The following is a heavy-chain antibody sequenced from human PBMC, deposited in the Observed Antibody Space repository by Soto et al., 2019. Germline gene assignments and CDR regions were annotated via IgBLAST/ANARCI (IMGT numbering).Heavy chain of an antibody. Sequence: SETRSLTCTVSGGSISSGAHYWCWIRQPPGKGLEWIGYIYYSGSTYYNPSLKSRVTISVDTSKNQFSLKLSSVTAADTAVYYCARVSHFDWLLYDYFDYWGQGTLVTVSS. V-gene: IGHV4-30-4*01. J-gene: IGHJ4*02. CDR3: ARVSHFDWLLYDYFDY. D-gene: IGHD3-9*01. CDR2: IYYSGST. CDR1: GGSISSGAHY.